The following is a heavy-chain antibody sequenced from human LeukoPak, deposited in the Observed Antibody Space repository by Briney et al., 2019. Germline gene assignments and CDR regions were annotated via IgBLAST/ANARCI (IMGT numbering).Heavy chain of an antibody. V-gene: IGHV3-11*01. CDR1: GFTFSDYY. CDR2: ISSGANTI. J-gene: IGHJ4*02. D-gene: IGHD2-2*01. Sequence: PGGSLRLSCAASGFTFSDYYMNWIRQAPGKGLEWVSYISSGANTIYYADSVKGGFTISRNNSKNTLYLQMNSLRAEDTAVYYCAKGYCSSTSCPPDYGGQGTLVTVSS. CDR3: AKGYCSSTSCPPDY.